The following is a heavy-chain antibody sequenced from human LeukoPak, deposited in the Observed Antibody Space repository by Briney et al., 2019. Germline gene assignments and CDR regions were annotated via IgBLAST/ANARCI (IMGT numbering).Heavy chain of an antibody. CDR2: IYSGGST. D-gene: IGHD2-2*01. J-gene: IGHJ2*01. V-gene: IGHV3-53*01. Sequence: TGGSLRLSCAASGFTVSSNYMSWVRQAPGKGLEWVSVIYSGGSTYYADSVKGRFTISRDNSKNTLYLQMNSLRAEDTAVYYCARDRYCTGTTCYVGGGWFFDLWGRGTLVTVSS. CDR3: ARDRYCTGTTCYVGGGWFFDL. CDR1: GFTVSSNY.